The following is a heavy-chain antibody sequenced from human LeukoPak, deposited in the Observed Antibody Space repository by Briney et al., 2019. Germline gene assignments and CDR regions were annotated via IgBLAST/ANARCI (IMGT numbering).Heavy chain of an antibody. V-gene: IGHV3-74*01. CDR3: AADGEYAFQV. Sequence: PGGSLRLSCAASGLSFHNTWMHWIRQAPGKGVVWVSRIISDGITTTYADSVKGRFTISRDNAKNTMYLQMNSLRAEDTAVYYCAADGEYAFQVWGQGTMVTVSS. CDR2: IISDGITT. CDR1: GLSFHNTW. J-gene: IGHJ3*01. D-gene: IGHD2/OR15-2a*01.